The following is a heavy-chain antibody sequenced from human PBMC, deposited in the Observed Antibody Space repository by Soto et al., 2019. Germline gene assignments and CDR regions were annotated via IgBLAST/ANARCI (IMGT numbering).Heavy chain of an antibody. J-gene: IGHJ4*02. Sequence: EVQLLESGGGLVQPGGSLRLSCVASGFTFSSYAMSWVRQAPGKGLEWVSGVTSNGGAGTYYAGSVKVRFTFSRDKSKNTLYPQMSIQRAEDTGLYYCGRPDVKYFNDYRGQGTVVTVSS. CDR3: GRPDVKYFNDY. V-gene: IGHV3-23*01. CDR2: VTSNGGAGT. D-gene: IGHD2-2*01. CDR1: GFTFSSYA.